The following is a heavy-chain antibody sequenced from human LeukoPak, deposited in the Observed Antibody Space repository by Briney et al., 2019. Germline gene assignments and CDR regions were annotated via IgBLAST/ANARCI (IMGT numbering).Heavy chain of an antibody. CDR3: ARVYERRENNWFDP. D-gene: IGHD5/OR15-5a*01. CDR1: GYTFTGYY. Sequence: ASVKVSCKASGYTFTGYYMHWVRQAPGQGLEWMGWISAYNGNTNYAQKLQGRVTMTTDTSTSTAYMELRSLRSDDTAVYYCARVYERRENNWFDPWGQGTLVTVSS. V-gene: IGHV1-18*04. J-gene: IGHJ5*02. CDR2: ISAYNGNT.